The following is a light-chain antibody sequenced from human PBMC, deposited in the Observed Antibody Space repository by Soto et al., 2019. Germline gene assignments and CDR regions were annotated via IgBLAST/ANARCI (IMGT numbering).Light chain of an antibody. J-gene: IGKJ4*02. CDR1: QNVHSN. Sequence: EVVMTQSPATLSVSPGDRATLSCRGIQNVHSNLAWYQQKPGQAPRLLIYDTSTRATDIPVRFSGGGSGTEFTLTISSLQSEDFAVYYCQQYNDWPLTFGGGTKVEIK. CDR3: QQYNDWPLT. CDR2: DTS. V-gene: IGKV3-15*01.